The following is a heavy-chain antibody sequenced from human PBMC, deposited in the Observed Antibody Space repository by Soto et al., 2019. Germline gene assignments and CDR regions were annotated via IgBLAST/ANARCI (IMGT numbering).Heavy chain of an antibody. D-gene: IGHD4-4*01. Sequence: QAQLVQSGTEVKKPGASVNVSCKASGYPFTGPYIYWVRQAPGQGLEWMGWINPSSGGTEFAEKFQGRVTVTRDTSIRTVFLELNSLTSDDKGVYFCARDFRTYSHGVDVWGQGTAVTVSS. CDR3: ARDFRTYSHGVDV. CDR1: GYPFTGPY. CDR2: INPSSGGT. V-gene: IGHV1-2*02. J-gene: IGHJ6*02.